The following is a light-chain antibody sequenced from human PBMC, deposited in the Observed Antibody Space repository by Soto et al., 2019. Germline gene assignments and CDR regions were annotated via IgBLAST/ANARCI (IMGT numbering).Light chain of an antibody. CDR3: QHRSSWPRS. CDR1: QSVGTS. Sequence: DIVLTQSPATLSLSPGDRATLSCRASQSVGTSLAWYKQQPGQVPRLLIHDAAYRASGIPERFSGSGSGTAFSLSISSLEPDDFAVYYCQHRSSWPRSFGRGTKVEV. CDR2: DAA. J-gene: IGKJ1*01. V-gene: IGKV3-11*01.